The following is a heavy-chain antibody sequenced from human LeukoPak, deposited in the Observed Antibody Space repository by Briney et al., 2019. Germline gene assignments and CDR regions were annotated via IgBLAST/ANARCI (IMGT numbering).Heavy chain of an antibody. J-gene: IGHJ3*02. CDR2: IIPIFGTA. V-gene: IGHV1-69*13. CDR1: GGTFSSYA. CDR3: ARETYDFWSGYYNRDAFDI. Sequence: ASVKVSCKASGGTFSSYAISWVRQAPGQGLEWMGGIIPIFGTANYAQKFQGRVTITADESTSTAYMELSSLRSEDTAVYYCARETYDFWSGYYNRDAFDIWGQGTMVTVSS. D-gene: IGHD3-3*01.